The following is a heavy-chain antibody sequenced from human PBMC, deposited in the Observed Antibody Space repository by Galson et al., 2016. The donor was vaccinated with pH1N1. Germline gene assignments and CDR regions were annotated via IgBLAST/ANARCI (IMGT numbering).Heavy chain of an antibody. J-gene: IGHJ3*02. CDR3: ARSLMNQFEAFDI. V-gene: IGHV4-39*01. D-gene: IGHD1-14*01. CDR1: GGSISSSSYY. CDR2: IYYSGST. Sequence: ETLSLTCTVSGGSISSSSYYWGWIRQPPGKGLEWIGSIYYSGSTYYNSSLKSRVTISVDTSKNQFSLKLSSVTTADTAVYYCARSLMNQFEAFDIWGQGTMVTVSS.